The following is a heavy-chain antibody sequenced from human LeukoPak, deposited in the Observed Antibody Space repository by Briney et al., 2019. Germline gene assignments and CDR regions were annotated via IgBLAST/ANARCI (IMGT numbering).Heavy chain of an antibody. D-gene: IGHD2-2*01. CDR1: GGTFTYRY. CDR3: ARSSSAADAFDI. V-gene: IGHV1-45*02. Sequence: TRASVKVSCKASGGTFTYRYLHWVRQAPGQALEWMGWITPFNGNTNYAQKFQDRVTITRDRSMSTAYMELSSLRSEDTAMYYCARSSSAADAFDIWGQGTMATVSS. CDR2: ITPFNGNT. J-gene: IGHJ3*02.